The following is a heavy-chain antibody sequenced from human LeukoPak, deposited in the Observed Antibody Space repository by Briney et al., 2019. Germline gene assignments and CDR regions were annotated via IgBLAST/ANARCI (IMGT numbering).Heavy chain of an antibody. CDR3: ARDSTFYGMDV. D-gene: IGHD2/OR15-2a*01. CDR1: GGSISSGGYY. Sequence: PSETLSLTCTVSGGSISSGGYYWSWIRQHPGKGLEWIGYIYYSGSTYYNPSLKSRVTISVDTSKNQFSLKLSSVTAADTAVYYCARDSTFYGMDVWGQGTTVTVSS. J-gene: IGHJ6*02. V-gene: IGHV4-31*03. CDR2: IYYSGST.